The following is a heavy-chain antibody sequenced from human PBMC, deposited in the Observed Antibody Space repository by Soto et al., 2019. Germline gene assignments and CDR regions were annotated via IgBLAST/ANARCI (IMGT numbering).Heavy chain of an antibody. CDR2: IWYDGSDK. CDR3: ARGGLAGGYEFDS. Sequence: QVQLVESGGGVVQPGRSLTISCAASGFTFSSYGMHWVRQAPGKGLEWVAIIWYDGSDKYYSGSVKGRFTISRDNSKNTLYLQMNSLGGEDTAIYYCARGGLAGGYEFDSCGQGTLVTVSS. D-gene: IGHD5-12*01. J-gene: IGHJ4*02. V-gene: IGHV3-33*01. CDR1: GFTFSSYG.